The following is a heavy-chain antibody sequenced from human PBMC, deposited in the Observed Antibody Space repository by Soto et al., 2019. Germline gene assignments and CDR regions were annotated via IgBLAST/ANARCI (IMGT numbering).Heavy chain of an antibody. D-gene: IGHD5-18*01. CDR2: ISGSGGST. CDR1: GFTFSSYA. CDR3: AKPSFWDTAMATGGLSNWFDP. J-gene: IGHJ5*02. V-gene: IGHV3-23*01. Sequence: GGSLRLSCAASGFTFSSYAMSWVRQAPGKGLEWVSAISGSGGSTYYADSVKGRFTISRDNSKNTLYLQMNSLRAEDTAVYYCAKPSFWDTAMATGGLSNWFDPWGQGTLVTVSS.